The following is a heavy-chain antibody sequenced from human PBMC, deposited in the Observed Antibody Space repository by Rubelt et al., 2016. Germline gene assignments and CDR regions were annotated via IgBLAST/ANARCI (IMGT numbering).Heavy chain of an antibody. D-gene: IGHD5-24*01. CDR3: ARADLEEGWFDP. Sequence: QVQLVQSGAEVKKPGASVKVSCKASGYTFTSYGISWVRQAPGQGLEWMGIINPSGGSTSYGKKCQGRVTMTRDTSTSTGYMELSSLRSEDTAVYYCARADLEEGWFDPWGQGTLVTVSS. V-gene: IGHV1-46*01. CDR1: GYTFTSYG. J-gene: IGHJ5*02. CDR2: INPSGGST.